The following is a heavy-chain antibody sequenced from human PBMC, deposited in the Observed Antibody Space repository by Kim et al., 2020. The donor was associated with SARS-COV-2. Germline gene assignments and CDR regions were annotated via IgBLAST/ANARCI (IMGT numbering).Heavy chain of an antibody. J-gene: IGHJ4*02. D-gene: IGHD6-19*01. Sequence: GGSLRLSCAASGFTFSSYWMSWVRQAPGKGLEWVANIKQDGSEKYYVDPVKGRFTISRDNAKNSLYLQMNSLRAKDTAVYYCERYYSSGWYEYYFDYWGQGTLVTVSS. CDR2: IKQDGSEK. V-gene: IGHV3-7*03. CDR3: ERYYSSGWYEYYFDY. CDR1: GFTFSSYW.